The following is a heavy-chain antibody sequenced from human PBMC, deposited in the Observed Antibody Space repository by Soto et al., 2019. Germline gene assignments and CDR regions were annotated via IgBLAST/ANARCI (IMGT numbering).Heavy chain of an antibody. CDR2: INHSGST. CDR3: ARSSKFHYYYYYYMDV. J-gene: IGHJ6*03. CDR1: GGSFSGYY. Sequence: SETLSLTCAVYGGSFSGYYWSWIRQPPGKGPEWIGEINHSGSTNYNPSLKSRVTISVDTSKNQFSLKLSSVTAADTAVYYCARSSKFHYYYYYYMDVWGKGTTVTVSS. V-gene: IGHV4-34*01.